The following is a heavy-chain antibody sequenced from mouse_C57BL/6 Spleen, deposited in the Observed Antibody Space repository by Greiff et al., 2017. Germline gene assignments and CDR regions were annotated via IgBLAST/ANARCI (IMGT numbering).Heavy chain of an antibody. CDR1: GFTFSSYA. J-gene: IGHJ3*01. D-gene: IGHD1-1*01. V-gene: IGHV5-4*01. CDR2: ISDGGSYT. CDR3: AREYYGSSQFAY. Sequence: EVKLMESGGGLVKPGGSLKLSCAASGFTFSSYAMSWVRQTPEKRLEWVATISDGGSYTYYPDNVKGRFTISRDNAKNNLYLQMSHLKSEDTAMYYCAREYYGSSQFAYWGQGTLVTVAA.